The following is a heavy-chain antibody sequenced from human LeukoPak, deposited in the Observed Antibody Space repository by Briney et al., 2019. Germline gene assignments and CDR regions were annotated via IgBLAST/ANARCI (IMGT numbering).Heavy chain of an antibody. CDR2: INPSGGST. Sequence: GASVKVSCKASGYTFTSYYMHWVRQAPGQGLEWMGIINPSGGSTSYAQKFQGRVTITTDESTSTAYMELSSLRSEDTAVYYCARLLQLWPHYYMDVWGKGTTVTVSS. CDR3: ARLLQLWPHYYMDV. V-gene: IGHV1-46*01. CDR1: GYTFTSYY. J-gene: IGHJ6*03. D-gene: IGHD5-18*01.